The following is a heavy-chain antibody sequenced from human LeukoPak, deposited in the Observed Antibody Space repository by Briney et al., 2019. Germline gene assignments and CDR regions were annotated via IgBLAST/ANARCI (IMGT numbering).Heavy chain of an antibody. J-gene: IGHJ3*01. CDR3: ARDVYSSGTVGTIDV. D-gene: IGHD6-19*01. Sequence: GTSLRLSCTASGFTFGSHAMHWVRQAPGKGLEWLAAISSDGSRLLVYADSVKGRFTISKDNSKNTLDLQMISLRAEDTAVYYCARDVYSSGTVGTIDVWGHGTMVTVSS. V-gene: IGHV3-30-3*01. CDR2: ISSDGSRLL. CDR1: GFTFGSHA.